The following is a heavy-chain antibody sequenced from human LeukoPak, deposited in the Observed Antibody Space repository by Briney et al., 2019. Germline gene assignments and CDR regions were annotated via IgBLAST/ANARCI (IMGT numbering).Heavy chain of an antibody. D-gene: IGHD2-15*01. CDR1: AFTFSSYW. Sequence: GGSLRLSCAASAFTFSSYWMHWVRQAPGKGLVWVSRINSDGSSTRYADSVKGRFTISRDNAKNTLFLQMNSLRAEDTAVYYCASGYCRGGSCYSGALDIGGQGTIVTVSS. J-gene: IGHJ3*02. V-gene: IGHV3-74*01. CDR3: ASGYCRGGSCYSGALDI. CDR2: INSDGSST.